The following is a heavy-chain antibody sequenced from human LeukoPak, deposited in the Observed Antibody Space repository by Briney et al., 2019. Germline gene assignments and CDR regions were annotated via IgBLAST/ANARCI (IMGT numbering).Heavy chain of an antibody. J-gene: IGHJ4*02. CDR1: GFTVSSNY. V-gene: IGHV3-66*01. CDR3: ARDLLGGNSGGYFDY. CDR2: IYSGGST. D-gene: IGHD4-23*01. Sequence: GGSLLLSCAASGFTVSSNYMSWVRQAPGRGLEWVSVIYSGGSTYYADSVKGRFTISRDNSKNTLYLQMNSLRAEDTALYYCARDLLGGNSGGYFDYWGQGTLVTVSS.